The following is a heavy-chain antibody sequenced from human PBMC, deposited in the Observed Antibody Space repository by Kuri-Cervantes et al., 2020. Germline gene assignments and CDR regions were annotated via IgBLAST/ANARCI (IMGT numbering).Heavy chain of an antibody. D-gene: IGHD6-13*01. V-gene: IGHV2-26*01. CDR2: IFSTDEK. J-gene: IGHJ4*02. CDR1: GFSLSNVRMG. Sequence: SGPTLVKPTETLTLTCTVSGFSLSNVRMGVNWIRQPPGKALEWLAHIFSTDEKSYSTSLKSELTISKDASKNQVVLTMTNMDPVDTATYYCAHSSSSWYGGPTYFDYWGQGTLVTVSS. CDR3: AHSSSSWYGGPTYFDY.